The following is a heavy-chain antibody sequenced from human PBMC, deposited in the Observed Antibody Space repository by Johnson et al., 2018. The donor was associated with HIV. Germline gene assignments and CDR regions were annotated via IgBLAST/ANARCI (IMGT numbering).Heavy chain of an antibody. CDR3: ASGRKDIAAVDGLDNDGFDM. D-gene: IGHD6-13*01. V-gene: IGHV3-30-3*01. J-gene: IGHJ3*02. CDR2: ISYDGSNK. CDR1: GFIFSSYA. Sequence: QVQLVESGGGVVQPGRSLRLSCAASGFIFSSYAMHWVRQAPGKGLEWVAVISYDGSNKYYADSVKGRFTISRDNSKNSLYLQMNSLRTEDTALYYCASGRKDIAAVDGLDNDGFDMWGQGTMVTVS.